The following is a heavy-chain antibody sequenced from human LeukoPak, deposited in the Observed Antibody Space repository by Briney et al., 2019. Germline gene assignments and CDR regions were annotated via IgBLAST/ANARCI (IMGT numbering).Heavy chain of an antibody. D-gene: IGHD6-13*01. V-gene: IGHV3-23*01. CDR2: ISGSGGST. J-gene: IGHJ4*02. Sequence: PGGSLRLSCAASGFIFRSSAMSWVRQAPGKGLEWVSAISGSGGSTYYADSVKGRFIIFRDNSKDTLYLQMNSLRAEDTAVYYCAKHLSAAAGGGQGTLVTVSS. CDR1: GFIFRSSA. CDR3: AKHLSAAAG.